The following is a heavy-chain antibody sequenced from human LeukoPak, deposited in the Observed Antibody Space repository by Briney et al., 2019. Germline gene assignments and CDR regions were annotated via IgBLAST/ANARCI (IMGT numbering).Heavy chain of an antibody. D-gene: IGHD3-10*01. V-gene: IGHV3-11*01. J-gene: IGHJ5*02. CDR3: ARDNGVWFGELLSPFAFDP. CDR2: ISSSGTDV. CDR1: GFTFSDYY. Sequence: GGYLRLSCAASGFTFSDYYMSWIRQATGKGLEWVSYISSSGTDVYYADSVKGRFTISRDNAKNSLYLQMNSLRAEDTAVYYCARDNGVWFGELLSPFAFDPWGQGTLVTASS.